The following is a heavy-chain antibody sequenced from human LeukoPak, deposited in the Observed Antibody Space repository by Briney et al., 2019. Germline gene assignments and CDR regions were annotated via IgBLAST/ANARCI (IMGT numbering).Heavy chain of an antibody. Sequence: SETLSLTCAVQGASFSGYSWSWIRQPPGKGLEWIGEVNRVGYTIYNPSLKSRVSISIDTSTTQFSLRLTSVTVADTAVYFCARERVVSGYNWFDPWGQGTLVTVSS. CDR1: GASFSGYS. CDR3: ARERVVSGYNWFDP. V-gene: IGHV4-34*01. J-gene: IGHJ5*02. CDR2: VNRVGYT. D-gene: IGHD6-25*01.